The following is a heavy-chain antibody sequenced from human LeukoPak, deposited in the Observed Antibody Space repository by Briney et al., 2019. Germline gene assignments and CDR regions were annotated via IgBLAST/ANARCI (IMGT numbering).Heavy chain of an antibody. CDR3: TTDYGSGSYRYFNY. D-gene: IGHD3-10*01. J-gene: IGHJ4*02. Sequence: GSPRVSCAASGFTFSNAWMSWVRQAPGKGLEWVGRINTKTDGGTTDYAAPVKGRFTISRDDSKNTLYLQMNSLKTEDTAVYYCTTDYGSGSYRYFNYWGQGSMAADSS. CDR1: GFTFSNAW. CDR2: INTKTDGGTT. V-gene: IGHV3-15*01.